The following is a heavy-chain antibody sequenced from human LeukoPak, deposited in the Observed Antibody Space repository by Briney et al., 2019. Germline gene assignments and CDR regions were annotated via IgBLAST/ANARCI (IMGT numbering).Heavy chain of an antibody. CDR2: IRNKRYGGTT. D-gene: IGHD2-8*01. V-gene: IGHV3-49*04. CDR3: ARHGMANTDYYYYGMDV. Sequence: GGSLRLSCAASGFIFSDDAMSWVRQAPGKGLEWISLIRNKRYGGTTEYAASVKGRFTISRDDDKRIAYLQMTSLNTEDTAMYYCARHGMANTDYYYYGMDVWGQGTTVTVSS. J-gene: IGHJ6*02. CDR1: GFIFSDDA.